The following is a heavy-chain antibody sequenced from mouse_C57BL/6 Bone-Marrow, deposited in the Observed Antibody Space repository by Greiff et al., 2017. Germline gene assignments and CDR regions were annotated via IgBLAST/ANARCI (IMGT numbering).Heavy chain of an antibody. D-gene: IGHD2-5*01. CDR3: ARENSNYWYFDV. CDR1: GYTFTSYW. Sequence: QVQLQQPGAELVMPGASVKLSCKASGYTFTSYWMHWVKQRPGQGLEWIGEIDPSDSYTNYNQKFKGKSTLTVDKSSSTAYMQRSSLTSEDSAVYYCARENSNYWYFDVWGTGTTVTVSS. J-gene: IGHJ1*03. CDR2: IDPSDSYT. V-gene: IGHV1-69*01.